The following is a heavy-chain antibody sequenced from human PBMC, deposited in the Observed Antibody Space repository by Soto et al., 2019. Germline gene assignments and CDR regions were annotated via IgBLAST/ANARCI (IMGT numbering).Heavy chain of an antibody. J-gene: IGHJ2*01. CDR3: ARGYYTSWYWFDR. D-gene: IGHD6-13*01. V-gene: IGHV4-61*08. CDR2: IYYSGST. Sequence: QVQLQESGPGLVKPSETLSLSCTVSVSGGSVSTGVHYWSWIRQPPGKGLEWIGYIYYSGSTNYNPSLKSRVTISVDTSKNQFSLKLTSVTAADTAVYYCARGYYTSWYWFDRWGRGTLVTVSS. CDR1: GGSVSTGVHY.